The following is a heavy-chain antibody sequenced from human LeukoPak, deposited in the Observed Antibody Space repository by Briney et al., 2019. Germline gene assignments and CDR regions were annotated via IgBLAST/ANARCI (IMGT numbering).Heavy chain of an antibody. J-gene: IGHJ4*02. D-gene: IGHD3-22*01. Sequence: GASVKVSCKVSGYTLTQLVIHWVRQAPGDGLEWMGGFDPENGEMIYAQKFQGRVTMSEDTSTDTAYMDLSSLRSEDTAIYYCATVSSFDSNFYSYLWGQGTLVTVSS. CDR3: ATVSSFDSNFYSYL. V-gene: IGHV1-24*01. CDR1: GYTLTQLV. CDR2: FDPENGEM.